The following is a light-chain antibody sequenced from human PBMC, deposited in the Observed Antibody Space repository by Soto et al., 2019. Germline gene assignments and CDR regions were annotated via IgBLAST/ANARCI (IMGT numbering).Light chain of an antibody. Sequence: EIVLTQSPGTLSLSPGERATLSCRASRSVSSSFLAWYQQKSGQAPRLLIYRASSRATGIPDRFSGSGSGTDFTLTISRLEPEDFALYFCQQYGSSPWTFGQGTKVEIK. V-gene: IGKV3-20*01. CDR1: RSVSSSF. CDR2: RAS. CDR3: QQYGSSPWT. J-gene: IGKJ1*01.